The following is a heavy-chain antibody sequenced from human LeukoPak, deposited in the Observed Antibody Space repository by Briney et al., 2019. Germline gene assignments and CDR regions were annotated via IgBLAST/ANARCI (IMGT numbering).Heavy chain of an antibody. CDR3: ARLGGISVARDI. CDR2: IYHSGST. J-gene: IGHJ3*02. V-gene: IGHV4-38-2*01. D-gene: IGHD3-16*01. CDR1: GYSISSGYY. Sequence: SETLSLTCAVSGYSISSGYYWGWIRQPPGKGLEWIGSIYHSGSTYYNPSLKSRVTLSVDTSKNQFSLKLSSVTAADTAVYYCARLGGISVARDIWGQGTMVTVSS.